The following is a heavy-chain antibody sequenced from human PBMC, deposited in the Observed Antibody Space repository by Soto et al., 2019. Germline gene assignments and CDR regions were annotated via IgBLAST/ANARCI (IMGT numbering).Heavy chain of an antibody. Sequence: GSLRLSCAASGFTFSNYWMHWVRQAPGKGLVWVSRINSDGSSTTYADSVKGRFTISRDNAKKTLYLQMNSLRVEDTAVYYCARDPGAFSSTWSFYFGCWGQGTLVPVSS. V-gene: IGHV3-74*01. CDR1: GFTFSNYW. J-gene: IGHJ4*02. CDR2: INSDGSST. D-gene: IGHD6-13*01. CDR3: ARDPGAFSSTWSFYFGC.